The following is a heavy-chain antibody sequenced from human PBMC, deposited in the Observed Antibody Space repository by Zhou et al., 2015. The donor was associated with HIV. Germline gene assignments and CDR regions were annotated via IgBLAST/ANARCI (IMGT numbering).Heavy chain of an antibody. V-gene: IGHV1-18*01. D-gene: IGHD3-10*01. CDR2: SNIHNGKT. J-gene: IGHJ4*02. CDR3: ARDHKPFGSGTYAWAY. CDR1: GYEFRNFG. Sequence: QVELVQPGGEARKPGASVKVSCKTSGYEFRNFGVSWVRQAPGQGLEWVAWSNIHNGKTEVAQKFEGRVTLTTDTSTSTVFMELTSLTFDDTAVYFCARDHKPFGSGTYAWAYWGQGTLVTVSS.